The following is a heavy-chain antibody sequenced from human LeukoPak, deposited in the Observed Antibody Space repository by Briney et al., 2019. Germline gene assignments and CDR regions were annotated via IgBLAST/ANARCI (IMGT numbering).Heavy chain of an antibody. D-gene: IGHD2-8*01. Sequence: GGSLTLSCAASGFAVSSTYMTWVRQAPGKGLEWVSVTYPGGTTYYADSVRGRFTVSTHNSQSTLYLQTNSLRAEDTAIYYCATVLRISHAFDIWGQGTMVTVSS. V-gene: IGHV3-53*04. CDR3: ATVLRISHAFDI. CDR1: GFAVSSTY. CDR2: TYPGGTT. J-gene: IGHJ3*02.